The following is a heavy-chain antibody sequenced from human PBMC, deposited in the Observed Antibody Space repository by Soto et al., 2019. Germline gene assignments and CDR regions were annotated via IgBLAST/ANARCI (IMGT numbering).Heavy chain of an antibody. V-gene: IGHV1-3*01. J-gene: IGHJ6*03. D-gene: IGHD2-2*01. CDR3: ARGHLAVVPVASWFYYMDV. Sequence: QVQLVQSGAEVEKSGASVKVSCKASGYTFTNYAVHWVRQAPGQRLGWMGGINDGNANTRFSQTLQGRVTITRDTSARTVYMELSSLRSEDTAVYYCARGHLAVVPVASWFYYMDVWGKGTTVTVSS. CDR1: GYTFTNYA. CDR2: INDGNANT.